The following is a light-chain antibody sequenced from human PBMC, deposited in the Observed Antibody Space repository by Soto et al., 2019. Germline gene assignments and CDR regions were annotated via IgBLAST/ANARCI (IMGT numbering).Light chain of an antibody. CDR2: EVS. Sequence: QSVRTQHASGSWSPGQSITISCTVTSSDVGAYKYVSWYQQHPGKDPNLMIYEVSNRPSGVSNRFSGSKSGNTASVTISGLQAEDEADYYCSSYTTTNTQVLGNGTKVTV. V-gene: IGLV2-14*01. CDR3: SSYTTTNTQV. CDR1: SSDVGAYKY. J-gene: IGLJ1*01.